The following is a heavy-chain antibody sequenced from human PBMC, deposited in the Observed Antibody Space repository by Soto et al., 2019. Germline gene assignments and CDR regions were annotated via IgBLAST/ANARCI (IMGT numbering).Heavy chain of an antibody. Sequence: QVQLVQSGAEVKKPGSSVKVSCKASGGTFSSYAISWVRQAPGQGLEWMGGIIPIFGTANYAQKFQGRVTITADESTSTAYMELSSLSSEDTAVYYGARQGYYYYGIDVWGQGTTVTVSS. CDR3: ARQGYYYYGIDV. V-gene: IGHV1-69*01. J-gene: IGHJ6*02. CDR2: IIPIFGTA. CDR1: GGTFSSYA.